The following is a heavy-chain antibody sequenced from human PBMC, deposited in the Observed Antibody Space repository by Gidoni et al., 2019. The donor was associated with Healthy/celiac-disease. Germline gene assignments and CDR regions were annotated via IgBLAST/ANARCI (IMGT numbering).Heavy chain of an antibody. Sequence: QVQLQESGPGLVKPSQTLSLTCPVSGGSISSGGYYWSWIRQHPGKGLEWIGYIYYSGSTYYNPSLKSRVTISVDTSKNQFSLKLSSVTAADTAVYYCARKGDSYGDFAYYFDYWGQGTLVTVSS. CDR3: ARKGDSYGDFAYYFDY. J-gene: IGHJ4*02. D-gene: IGHD4-17*01. CDR1: GGSISSGGYY. V-gene: IGHV4-31*03. CDR2: IYYSGST.